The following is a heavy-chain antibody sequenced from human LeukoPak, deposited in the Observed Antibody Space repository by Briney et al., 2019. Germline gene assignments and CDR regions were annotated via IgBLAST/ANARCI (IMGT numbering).Heavy chain of an antibody. CDR3: AKEAYSGSYSLDY. J-gene: IGHJ4*02. CDR2: ISGSGGST. Sequence: AGGSLRLSCAASGFTFSSYGMHWVRKAPGKGLEWVSAISGSGGSTYYADSVKGRFTISRDNSKNTLYLQMNSLRAEDTAVYYCAKEAYSGSYSLDYWGQGTLVTVSS. CDR1: GFTFSSYG. V-gene: IGHV3-23*01. D-gene: IGHD1-26*01.